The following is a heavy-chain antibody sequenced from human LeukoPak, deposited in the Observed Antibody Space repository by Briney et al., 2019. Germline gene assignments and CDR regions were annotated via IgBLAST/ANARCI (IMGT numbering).Heavy chain of an antibody. J-gene: IGHJ3*02. CDR3: ARHALPPRYFDWLLGAVRAFDI. V-gene: IGHV4-34*01. CDR2: INHSGST. CDR1: GGSFSGYY. Sequence: PSETLSLTCAVYGGSFSGYYWSWIRQPPGKGLEWIGEINHSGSTNYNPSLKSRVTISVDTSKNQFSLKLSSVTAADTAVYYCARHALPPRYFDWLLGAVRAFDIWGQGTMVTVSS. D-gene: IGHD3-9*01.